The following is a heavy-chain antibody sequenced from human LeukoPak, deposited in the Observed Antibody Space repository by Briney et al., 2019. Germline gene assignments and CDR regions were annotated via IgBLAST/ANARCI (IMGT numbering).Heavy chain of an antibody. D-gene: IGHD5-24*01. CDR3: ARPRDGYNFGAFDL. J-gene: IGHJ3*01. CDR2: IHHSGRT. CDR1: ADSINTYY. V-gene: IGHV4-59*08. Sequence: PSETLSLTCTVSADSINTYYWSWIRQPPGKGLEWIRNIHHSGRTNYNPSFKSRVTISVDTSKNQFSLKLDSVTAADTAVYYCARPRDGYNFGAFDLWGQGTLVSVSS.